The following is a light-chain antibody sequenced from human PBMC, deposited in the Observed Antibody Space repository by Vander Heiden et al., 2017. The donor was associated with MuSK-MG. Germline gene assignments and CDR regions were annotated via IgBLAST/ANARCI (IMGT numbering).Light chain of an antibody. Sequence: EIVMTQSPATLSVSPGERATLSCRASQSVSSNLAWYQQKPGQAPGLHIYGASTRATGIPARFSGSGSGTEFTLTISSLQSEDFAVYYCQQYNNWPPYTFGQGTKLEIK. CDR2: GAS. V-gene: IGKV3-15*01. J-gene: IGKJ2*01. CDR1: QSVSSN. CDR3: QQYNNWPPYT.